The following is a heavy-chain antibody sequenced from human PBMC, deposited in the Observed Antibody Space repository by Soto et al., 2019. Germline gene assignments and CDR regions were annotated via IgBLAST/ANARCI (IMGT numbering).Heavy chain of an antibody. CDR2: VSVDGYAS. CDR3: AKSHYYGSGSLALAP. Sequence: PXGSLGLSSAGSGFTFSSNTMSWVRQAPGKGLEWVSSVSVDGYASDYADSVKGRFTVSRHNSKNTLYLQMNSLRAEDTAVYYCAKSHYYGSGSLALAPWGQGTLVTVSS. V-gene: IGHV3-23*01. D-gene: IGHD3-10*01. J-gene: IGHJ4*03. CDR1: GFTFSSNT.